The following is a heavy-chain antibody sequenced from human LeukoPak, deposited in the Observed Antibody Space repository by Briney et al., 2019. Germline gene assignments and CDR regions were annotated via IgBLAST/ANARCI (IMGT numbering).Heavy chain of an antibody. CDR1: GFTFSNYN. Sequence: PGGSLRLSCAASGFTFSNYNMNWVRQAPGKAMEWVSSITSSGTYIFYADSVKGRFTISRDNAKNLLYLQMDSLGPEDTAVYYCARSHPMAQPDYWGQGTLVTVSS. CDR3: ARSHPMAQPDY. D-gene: IGHD3-10*01. CDR2: ITSSGTYI. J-gene: IGHJ4*02. V-gene: IGHV3-21*01.